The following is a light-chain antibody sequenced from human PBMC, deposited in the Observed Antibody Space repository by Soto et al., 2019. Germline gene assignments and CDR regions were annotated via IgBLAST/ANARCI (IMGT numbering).Light chain of an antibody. V-gene: IGKV1-39*01. CDR2: TAY. J-gene: IGKJ5*01. CDR3: QQSFTAPIT. CDR1: QSISSN. Sequence: DIQMIQSPSSLSASVGDRVTITCRASQSISSNLNWYQQKPGKAPKLLIYTAYSLQSGVPSKFSGSGSGSAFTLTISSLQPEDSATYYCQQSFTAPITFGQGTRLEIK.